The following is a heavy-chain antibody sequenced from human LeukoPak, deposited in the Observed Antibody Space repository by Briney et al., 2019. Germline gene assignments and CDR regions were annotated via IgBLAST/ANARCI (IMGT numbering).Heavy chain of an antibody. D-gene: IGHD6-19*01. V-gene: IGHV3-15*01. CDR1: GFTFSNAW. CDR3: TKGQNQGVAVAGAAGFDY. CDR2: IKSKTHGETR. Sequence: RPGGSLRLSCAASGFTFSNAWMSGVRQAPGKGLEWVGRIKSKTHGETRDYAAPVEGSFTNSRDDSKNMLFLKMNSLKIEDTAVYYCTKGQNQGVAVAGAAGFDYWAKGP. J-gene: IGHJ4*03.